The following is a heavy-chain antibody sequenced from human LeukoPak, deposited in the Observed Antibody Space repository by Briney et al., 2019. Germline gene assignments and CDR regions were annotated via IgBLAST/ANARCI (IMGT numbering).Heavy chain of an antibody. CDR2: ISGSGGST. Sequence: GGSLRLSCAASGFTFSSYGMSWVRQAPGKGLEWVSAISGSGGSTYYADSVKGRFTISRDNSKNTLYLQMNSLRAEDTAVYYCAKEGRIYYYDSSGYYSVFDYWGQGTLVTVSS. CDR1: GFTFSSYG. CDR3: AKEGRIYYYDSSGYYSVFDY. J-gene: IGHJ4*02. V-gene: IGHV3-23*01. D-gene: IGHD3-22*01.